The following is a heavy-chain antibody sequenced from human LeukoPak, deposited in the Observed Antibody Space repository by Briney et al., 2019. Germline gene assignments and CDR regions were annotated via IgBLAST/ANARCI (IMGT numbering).Heavy chain of an antibody. CDR3: ARDGGSSWYYFDY. D-gene: IGHD6-13*01. CDR1: GFTFSSYG. CDR2: IWYDGSNK. Sequence: PGGSLRLSCAASGFTFSSYGMHWVRQAPGKGLEWVAVIWYDGSNKYYADSVKGRFTISRDNPKNTLYLQMNSLRAEDTAVYYCARDGGSSWYYFDYWGQGTLVTVSS. V-gene: IGHV3-33*01. J-gene: IGHJ4*02.